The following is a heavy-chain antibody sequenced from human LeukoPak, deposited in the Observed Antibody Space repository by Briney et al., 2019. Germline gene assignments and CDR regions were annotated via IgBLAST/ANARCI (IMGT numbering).Heavy chain of an antibody. CDR3: ARGLGSIAARPGYYYYYMDV. J-gene: IGHJ6*03. CDR2: IIPIFGTA. D-gene: IGHD6-6*01. CDR1: GGTFISYA. Sequence: ASVTVSSKASGGTFISYAISWVRQAPGQGLEWMGAIIPIFGTANYAQTFQGRVTTTTDESTSTAYMELSSLRSEDTAVYYCARGLGSIAARPGYYYYYMDVWGKGTTVTVSS. V-gene: IGHV1-69*05.